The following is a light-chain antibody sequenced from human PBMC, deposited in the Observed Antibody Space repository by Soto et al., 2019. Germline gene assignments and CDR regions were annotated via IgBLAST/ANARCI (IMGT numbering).Light chain of an antibody. J-gene: IGKJ5*01. V-gene: IGKV3-15*01. CDR3: QQYNNCPPIT. CDR2: GAS. CDR1: QSVSSN. Sequence: EIVMTQSPATLSVSPGERATLSCRASQSVSSNLAWYQQKPGQAPRLLIYGASTRATGIPARFSGSGSGTEFTLTISSLQSEDFAVYYCQQYNNCPPITFGQGTRLENK.